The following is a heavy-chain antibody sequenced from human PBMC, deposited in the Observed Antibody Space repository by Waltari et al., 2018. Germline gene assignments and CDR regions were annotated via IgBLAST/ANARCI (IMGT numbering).Heavy chain of an antibody. CDR3: ASSTCSSTSCYGMDV. CDR1: GLTFSSYG. J-gene: IGHJ6*02. CDR2: IWYDGSNK. D-gene: IGHD2-2*01. V-gene: IGHV3-33*01. Sequence: QVQLVESGGGVVQPGRSLRLSCAASGLTFSSYGLHWVRQAPGKGLEWVAVIWYDGSNKYYADSVKGRFTISRDNSKNTLYLQMNSLRAEDTAVYYCASSTCSSTSCYGMDVWGQGTTVTVSS.